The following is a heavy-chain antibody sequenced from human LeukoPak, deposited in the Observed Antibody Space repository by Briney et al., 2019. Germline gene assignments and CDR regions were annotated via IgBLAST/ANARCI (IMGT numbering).Heavy chain of an antibody. V-gene: IGHV4-34*01. CDR1: GGSFSGYY. CDR2: INHSGST. Sequence: SETLSLTCAVYGGSFSGYYWSWIRQPPGKGLEWIGEINHSGSTNYNPSLKSRVTISVDTSKNQFSLKLSSVTAADTAVYYCARAIFWSGPWGQGTLVTVSS. CDR3: ARAIFWSGP. J-gene: IGHJ4*02. D-gene: IGHD3-3*01.